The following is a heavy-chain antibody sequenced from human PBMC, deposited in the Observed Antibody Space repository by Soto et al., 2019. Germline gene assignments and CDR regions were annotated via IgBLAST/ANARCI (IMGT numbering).Heavy chain of an antibody. V-gene: IGHV1-18*01. D-gene: IGHD3-22*01. J-gene: IGHJ6*02. Sequence: RASVKVSCKTSGYTFTRNGISWVRQAPGQGLEWMGWISPKSGSIKYAQKFQGRVIMTTDTSTSTAYMELRSLRSDDTAVYYGVKDRDSNSWPSRDVWGPGTTVTVSS. CDR2: ISPKSGSI. CDR3: VKDRDSNSWPSRDV. CDR1: GYTFTRNG.